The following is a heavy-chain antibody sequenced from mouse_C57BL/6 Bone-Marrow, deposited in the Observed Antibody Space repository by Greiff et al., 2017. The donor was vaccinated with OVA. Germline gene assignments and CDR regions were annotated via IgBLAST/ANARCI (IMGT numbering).Heavy chain of an antibody. D-gene: IGHD3-2*02. V-gene: IGHV5-17*01. CDR2: ISSGSSTI. CDR3: ARRNSGFDY. J-gene: IGHJ2*01. Sequence: VQLKESGGGLVKPGGSLKLSCAASGFTFSDYGMHWVRQAPEKGLEWVAYISSGSSTIYYADTVKGRFTISRDNAKNTLFLQMTSLRSEDTAMYYCARRNSGFDYWGQGTTLTVSS. CDR1: GFTFSDYG.